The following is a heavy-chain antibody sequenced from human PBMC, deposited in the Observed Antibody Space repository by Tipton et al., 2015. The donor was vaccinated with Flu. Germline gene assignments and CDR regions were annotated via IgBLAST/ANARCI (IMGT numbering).Heavy chain of an antibody. J-gene: IGHJ5*02. CDR3: VRRDYSNYVSDPKNWFDH. V-gene: IGHV4-38-2*01. CDR2: ISRSGSI. D-gene: IGHD4-11*01. CDR1: GDSISSDYQ. Sequence: TLSLTCAVSGDSISSDYQWGWIRQPPGKGLEWIASISRSGSIDNNPSLKSRVTLSVDRSKNQFSLKMRSVTAADMAVYYCVRRDYSNYVSDPKNWFDHWGQGILVTVP.